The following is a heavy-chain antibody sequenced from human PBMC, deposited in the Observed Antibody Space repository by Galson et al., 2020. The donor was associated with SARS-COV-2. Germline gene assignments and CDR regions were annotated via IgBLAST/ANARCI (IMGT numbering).Heavy chain of an antibody. CDR1: GLTFSSYE. D-gene: IGHD6-13*01. CDR2: ISSSGSTI. CDR3: ARDSEEGSIMRHLAAADSYYYYGMDV. Sequence: GGSLRLSCAASGLTFSSYEMNWVRQAPGKGMEWVSYISSSGSTIYYADSVKGRFTISRDNAKNSLYLQMNSLRAEDTAVYYCARDSEEGSIMRHLAAADSYYYYGMDVWGQGTTVTVSS. J-gene: IGHJ6*02. V-gene: IGHV3-48*03.